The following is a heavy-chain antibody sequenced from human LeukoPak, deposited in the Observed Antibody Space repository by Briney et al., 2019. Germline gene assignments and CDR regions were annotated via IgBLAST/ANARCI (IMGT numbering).Heavy chain of an antibody. CDR1: RFTFSNVC. CDR2: PKSKTDGWST. Sequence: AVSLSCTSAASRFTFSNVCLSWVRPAQGKGLVWVGSPKSKTDGWSTDYPAPVNGRFAISRDDSKNTLYLQMNSLKTEDTAVYYCTTEACSRTSCYGEFDYWGKGTLVTVS. D-gene: IGHD2-2*01. CDR3: TTEACSRTSCYGEFDY. J-gene: IGHJ4*02. V-gene: IGHV3-15*01.